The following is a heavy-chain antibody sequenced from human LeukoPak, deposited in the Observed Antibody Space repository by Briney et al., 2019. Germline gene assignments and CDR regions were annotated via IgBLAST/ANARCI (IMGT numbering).Heavy chain of an antibody. CDR2: TYYRSTWYN. CDR1: GDSVSSNSAA. V-gene: IGHV6-1*01. Sequence: SQTLSLTCAISGDSVSSNSAAWNWIRQSPSRGLEWLGRTYYRSTWYNDYAVYVRGRITVNPDTSKNQFSLHLNSVTPEDTAVYYCARRLTQYDCFDPWGQGILVTVSS. D-gene: IGHD2-2*01. J-gene: IGHJ5*02. CDR3: ARRLTQYDCFDP.